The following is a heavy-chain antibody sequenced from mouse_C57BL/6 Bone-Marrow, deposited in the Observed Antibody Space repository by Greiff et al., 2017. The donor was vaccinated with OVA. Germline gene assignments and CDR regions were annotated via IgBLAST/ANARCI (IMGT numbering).Heavy chain of an antibody. CDR2: IDPSDSYT. Sequence: QVQLQQPGAELVMPGASVKLSCKASGYTFTSYWMHWVKQRPGQGLEWIGEIDPSDSYTNYNQKFKGKSTLTVDKSSSTAYMQLSSLTSEDSAVYYCARDHYYFDYWGQGTTLTVSS. V-gene: IGHV1-69*01. CDR1: GYTFTSYW. CDR3: ARDHYYFDY. J-gene: IGHJ2*01.